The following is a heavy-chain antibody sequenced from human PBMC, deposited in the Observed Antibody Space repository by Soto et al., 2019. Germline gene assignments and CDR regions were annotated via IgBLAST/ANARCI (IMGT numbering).Heavy chain of an antibody. Sequence: SVKVSCKASGGTSSSYAISWVRQAPGQGLEWMGGIIPIFGTANYAQKFQGRVTITADKSTSTAYMELSSLRSEDTAVYYCAREGITMVRGVIQNYYYYGMDVWGQGTTVTVSS. CDR1: GGTSSSYA. D-gene: IGHD3-10*01. CDR3: AREGITMVRGVIQNYYYYGMDV. J-gene: IGHJ6*02. CDR2: IIPIFGTA. V-gene: IGHV1-69*06.